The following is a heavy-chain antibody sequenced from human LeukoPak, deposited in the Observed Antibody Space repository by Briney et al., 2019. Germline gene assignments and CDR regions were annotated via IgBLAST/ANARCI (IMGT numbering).Heavy chain of an antibody. CDR1: GFTVSSNY. CDR2: IYAGGST. Sequence: GGSLRLSCAASGFTVSSNYMSWVRQAPGKGLEWVSLIYAGGSTYYADAVKGRFTISRHNSKNTLHLQMNSLRVEDTAVYYCATAGSSELLWDYTMGVRGQGTPVTVS. D-gene: IGHD3-10*01. J-gene: IGHJ6*02. V-gene: IGHV3-53*04. CDR3: ATAGSSELLWDYTMGV.